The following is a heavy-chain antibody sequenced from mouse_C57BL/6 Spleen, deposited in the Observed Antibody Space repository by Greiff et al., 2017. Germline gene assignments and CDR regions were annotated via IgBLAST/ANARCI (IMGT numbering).Heavy chain of an antibody. CDR3: ARTGTLDY. V-gene: IGHV1-7*01. D-gene: IGHD4-1*01. CDR1: GYTFTSYW. Sequence: QVQLQQPGAELAKPGASVKLSCKASGYTFTSYWMHWVKQRPGQGLEWIGDINPSSGYTKYNQKFKDKATLTADKSSSPAYMQLSSLTFEYSAVYYCARTGTLDYWGQGTTLTVSS. CDR2: INPSSGYT. J-gene: IGHJ2*01.